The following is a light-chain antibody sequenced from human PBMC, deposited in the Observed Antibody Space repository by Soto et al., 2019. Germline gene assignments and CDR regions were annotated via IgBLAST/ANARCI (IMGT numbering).Light chain of an antibody. J-gene: IGKJ4*01. CDR2: DAS. CDR3: QQRSNWLP. CDR1: QSVRSN. Sequence: EIGMTQSPATLSASPGERATLSCRASQSVRSNLAWYQQKPGQAPRLLIYDASNRATGIPARFSGSGSGTDFTLTISSLEPEDFAVYYCQQRSNWLPFGGGTKADIK. V-gene: IGKV3-11*01.